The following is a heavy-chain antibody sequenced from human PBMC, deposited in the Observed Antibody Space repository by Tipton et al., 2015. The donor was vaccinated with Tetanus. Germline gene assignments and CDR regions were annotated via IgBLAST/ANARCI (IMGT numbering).Heavy chain of an antibody. CDR1: GFTFSTYA. D-gene: IGHD2/OR15-2a*01. Sequence: LRLSCAASGFTFSTYAMSWIRQPPGKDLEWIGYIYQTGTTYYNPSLKGRVTISMDRSNAQFSLRLDSLTAADTAVYYCARAAGFLGLTHDFWGRGTLVSVSS. CDR2: IYQTGTT. J-gene: IGHJ4*02. CDR3: ARAAGFLGLTHDF. V-gene: IGHV4-30-2*01.